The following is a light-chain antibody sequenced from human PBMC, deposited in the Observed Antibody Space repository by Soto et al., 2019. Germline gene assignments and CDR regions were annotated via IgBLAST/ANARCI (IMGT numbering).Light chain of an antibody. V-gene: IGLV2-11*01. CDR3: CSYAGSYTLV. CDR2: DVS. CDR1: SSDVGGYNY. Sequence: QSALTQPRSVSGSPGPSGTISCTGTSSDVGGYNYVSWYQQHPGKAPKLMIYDVSKRPSGVPDRFSGSKSGNTASLTISGLQAEDEADYYCCSYAGSYTLVFGGGTKLTVL. J-gene: IGLJ3*02.